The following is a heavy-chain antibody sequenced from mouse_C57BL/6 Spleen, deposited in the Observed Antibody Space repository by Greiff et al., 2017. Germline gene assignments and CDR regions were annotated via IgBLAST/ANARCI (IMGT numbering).Heavy chain of an antibody. D-gene: IGHD2-1*01. CDR3: AREGRIYYGNYVDY. J-gene: IGHJ2*01. CDR2: IYPGSGST. V-gene: IGHV1-55*01. CDR1: GYTFTSYW. Sequence: VQLQQPGAELVKPGASVKMSCKASGYTFTSYWITWVKQRPGQGLEWIGDIYPGSGSTHYNEKFKSKATLPVDTSSSTAYMQLSSRTSEDSAVYYCAREGRIYYGNYVDYWGQGTTLTVSS.